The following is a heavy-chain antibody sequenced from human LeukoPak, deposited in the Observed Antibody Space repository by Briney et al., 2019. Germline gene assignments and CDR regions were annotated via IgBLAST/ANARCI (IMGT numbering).Heavy chain of an antibody. CDR2: IWYDGSNK. V-gene: IGHV3-33*01. J-gene: IGHJ4*02. CDR1: GFTFSSYG. CDR3: ARYVTTVTYFDY. Sequence: GRSLILSCAASGFTFSSYGMHWVRQAPGKGLEWVAVIWYDGSNKYYAVSVKGRFTISRDNSKNTLYLQMNSLRAEDTAVYYCARYVTTVTYFDYWGQGTLVTVSS. D-gene: IGHD4-17*01.